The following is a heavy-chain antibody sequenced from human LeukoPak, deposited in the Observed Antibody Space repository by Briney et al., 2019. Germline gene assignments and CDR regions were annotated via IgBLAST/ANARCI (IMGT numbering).Heavy chain of an antibody. CDR3: ARHVDKVDLSIAAAPDY. CDR2: IYYSGST. J-gene: IGHJ4*02. Sequence: SETLSLTCAVSGGSISSSRYYWGWIRQPPGKGLEWIGSIYYSGSTYYNPSLKSRVTISVDTSKNQFSLKLSSVTAADTAVYYCARHVDKVDLSIAAAPDYWGQGTLVTVSS. D-gene: IGHD6-25*01. CDR1: GGSISSSRYY. V-gene: IGHV4-39*01.